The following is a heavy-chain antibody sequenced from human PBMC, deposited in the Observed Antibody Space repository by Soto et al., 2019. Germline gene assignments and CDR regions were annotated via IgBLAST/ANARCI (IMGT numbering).Heavy chain of an antibody. J-gene: IGHJ4*02. CDR1: GFTFSSYG. Sequence: GGSLRLSCAASGFTFSSYGMHWVRQAPGKGLEWVAVIWYDGSNKYYADSVKGRFTISRDNSKNTLYLQMNSLRAEDTAVYYCARDPTGRNGWFGELNYWGQGTLVTVSS. D-gene: IGHD3-10*01. V-gene: IGHV3-33*01. CDR2: IWYDGSNK. CDR3: ARDPTGRNGWFGELNY.